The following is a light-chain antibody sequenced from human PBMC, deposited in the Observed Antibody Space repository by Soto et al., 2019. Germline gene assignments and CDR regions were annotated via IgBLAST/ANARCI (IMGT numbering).Light chain of an antibody. V-gene: IGKV3-15*01. Sequence: EIVMTQSPATLSVSPGERATLSCRASQSVSSNLAWYQQKPGQAPRLLIYGASTRATGIPARFSGSGSGTEFTLTISSLQYEDFAVYYCQQYSKWPPYTFGQGTKLEIK. CDR1: QSVSSN. CDR2: GAS. J-gene: IGKJ2*01. CDR3: QQYSKWPPYT.